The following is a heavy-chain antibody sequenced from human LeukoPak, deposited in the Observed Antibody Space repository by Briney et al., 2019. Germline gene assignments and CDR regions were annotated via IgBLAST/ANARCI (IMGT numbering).Heavy chain of an antibody. CDR2: ISWNSGSI. CDR1: GFTFDDYA. Sequence: GGSLRLSCAAPGFTFDDYAMHWVRQAPGKGLEWVSGISWNSGSIGYADSVKGRFTISRDNAKNSLYLQMNSLRAEDTALYYCAKCPSLYSSSSATFDYWGQGTLVTVSS. CDR3: AKCPSLYSSSSATFDY. D-gene: IGHD6-6*01. J-gene: IGHJ4*02. V-gene: IGHV3-9*01.